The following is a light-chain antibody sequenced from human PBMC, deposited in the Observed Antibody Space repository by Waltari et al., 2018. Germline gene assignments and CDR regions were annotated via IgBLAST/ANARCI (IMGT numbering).Light chain of an antibody. Sequence: NFMLTQPHSVSESPGKTVTISCTRTRGSIASNLVQWYQQRPGSAPNLVLYEDDQRVSGVPHRFSGSIDSSSNSASLTISGLKTEDEADYYCQCYDGSNQGTWVFGGGTKLTVL. CDR3: QCYDGSNQGTWV. V-gene: IGLV6-57*03. CDR1: RGSIASNL. J-gene: IGLJ3*02. CDR2: EDD.